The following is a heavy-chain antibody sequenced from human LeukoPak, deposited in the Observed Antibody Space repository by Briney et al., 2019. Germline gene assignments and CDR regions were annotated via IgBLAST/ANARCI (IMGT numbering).Heavy chain of an antibody. Sequence: SETLSLTCTVSGGSISSYCWSWIRQPPGKGLEWIGYIYYSGSTNYNPSLKSRVTISVDTSKNQFSLKLSSVTAADTAVYYCARLRDGDYFDAFDIWGQGTMVTVSS. V-gene: IGHV4-59*08. D-gene: IGHD4-17*01. CDR1: GGSISSYC. CDR2: IYYSGST. CDR3: ARLRDGDYFDAFDI. J-gene: IGHJ3*02.